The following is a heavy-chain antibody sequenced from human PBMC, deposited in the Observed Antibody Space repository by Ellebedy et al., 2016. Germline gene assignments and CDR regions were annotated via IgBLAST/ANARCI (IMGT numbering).Heavy chain of an antibody. J-gene: IGHJ4*02. V-gene: IGHV3-74*01. CDR2: IRFVGSST. CDR3: ARRGAVPGTLDN. D-gene: IGHD2-15*01. CDR1: GFTFSTYW. Sequence: GESLKISXAASGFTFSTYWMSWVRQAPGKGLMWVSRIRFVGSSTSYADSVKGRFLISRDNAKNTLHLQMNSLRAEDTAVYYCARRGAVPGTLDNWGQGTLVTVSS.